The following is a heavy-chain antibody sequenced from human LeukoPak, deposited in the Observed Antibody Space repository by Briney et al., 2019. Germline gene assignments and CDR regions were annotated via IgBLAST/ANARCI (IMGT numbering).Heavy chain of an antibody. Sequence: PGGSLRLSCAGSGFTFSSYFMHWVRQAPGEGLVWVSRISSDGTTTNYADSVKGRFIISRDNAKNTLYLQMNSLRAEDTAVYYCARNSRTDFDYWGQGTLVSVSS. J-gene: IGHJ4*02. CDR3: ARNSRTDFDY. CDR2: ISSDGTTT. V-gene: IGHV3-74*01. CDR1: GFTFSSYF. D-gene: IGHD1-1*01.